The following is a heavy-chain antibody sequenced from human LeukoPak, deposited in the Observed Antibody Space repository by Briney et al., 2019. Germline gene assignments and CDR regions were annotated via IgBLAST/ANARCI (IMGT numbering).Heavy chain of an antibody. CDR1: GFTFTTYW. CDR2: INQDGTEK. CDR3: AKDESRVRGVIRDAFDF. Sequence: PGESLRLSCAASGFTFTTYWLGWVRQPPGKGLEWVANINQDGTEKYYVDSVKGRFAISRDNAKKSLYLQMNSLRVDDTAVYYCAKDESRVRGVIRDAFDFWGQGTLVTVSS. D-gene: IGHD3-10*01. J-gene: IGHJ3*01. V-gene: IGHV3-7*01.